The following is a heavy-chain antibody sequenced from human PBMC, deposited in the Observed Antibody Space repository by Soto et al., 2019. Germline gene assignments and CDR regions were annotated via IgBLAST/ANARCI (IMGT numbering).Heavy chain of an antibody. V-gene: IGHV1-69*12. J-gene: IGHJ6*02. CDR1: GGTFSSYA. CDR2: IIPIFGTA. CDR3: ARGDVDTAPLDYYYGMDV. Sequence: QVQLVQSGAEVKKPGSSVKVSCKASGGTFSSYAISWVRQAPGQGLEWMGGIIPIFGTANYAQKFQGRVTITADESTSTAYMELSSLRSEDTAVYYCARGDVDTAPLDYYYGMDVWGQGTTVTVSS. D-gene: IGHD5-18*01.